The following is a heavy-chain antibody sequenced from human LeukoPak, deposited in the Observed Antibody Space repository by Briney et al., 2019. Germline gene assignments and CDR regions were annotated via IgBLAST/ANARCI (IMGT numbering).Heavy chain of an antibody. CDR3: ARADSSGYYSY. D-gene: IGHD3-22*01. CDR1: GFTFSSYA. V-gene: IGHV3-23*01. Sequence: GSLRLSCAASGFTFSSYAMSWVRQAPGKGLVWVSAISGSGGSTYYADSVKGRFTISRDNSKNALYLQMNSLRAEDTAVYYCARADSSGYYSYWGQGTLVTVSS. J-gene: IGHJ4*02. CDR2: ISGSGGST.